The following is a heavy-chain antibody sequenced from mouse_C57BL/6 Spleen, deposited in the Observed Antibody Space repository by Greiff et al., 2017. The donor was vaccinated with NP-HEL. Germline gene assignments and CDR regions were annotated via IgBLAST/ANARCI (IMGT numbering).Heavy chain of an antibody. CDR2: INPNNGGT. V-gene: IGHV1-26*01. CDR1: GYTFTDYY. J-gene: IGHJ2*01. CDR3: ARPWDYGSNFDY. D-gene: IGHD1-1*01. Sequence: VQLQQSGPELVKPGASVKISCKASGYTFTDYYMNWVKQSHGKSLEWIGDINPNNGGTSYNQKFKGKATLTVDKSSSTAYMELRSLTSEDSAVYYCARPWDYGSNFDYWGQGTTLTVSS.